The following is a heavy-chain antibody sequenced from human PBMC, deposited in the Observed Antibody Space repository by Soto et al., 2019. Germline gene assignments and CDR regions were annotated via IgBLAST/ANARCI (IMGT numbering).Heavy chain of an antibody. D-gene: IGHD3-10*01. J-gene: IGHJ3*02. V-gene: IGHV1-69*06. Sequence: QVQLEQSGAEVKKPGSSVKVSCKASGGTLSDHGVAWLRQAPGQGLEWMGGTIPLFNTAKYAQKFQGRVTVTADKFPNIAYMELSSLRSEDTASYFCARGVYGSGNYYTGPSAFDIWGQGTMVIVSS. CDR1: GGTLSDHG. CDR3: ARGVYGSGNYYTGPSAFDI. CDR2: TIPLFNTA.